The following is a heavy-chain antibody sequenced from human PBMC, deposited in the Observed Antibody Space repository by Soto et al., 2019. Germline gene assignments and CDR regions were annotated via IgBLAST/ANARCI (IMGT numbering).Heavy chain of an antibody. CDR1: GGSISSYY. V-gene: IGHV4-59*01. CDR3: AREDSRWFDP. CDR2: IYYSGTT. J-gene: IGHJ5*02. Sequence: PSETLSLTCTVSGGSISSYYWSWIRQPPGKGLEWIGYIYYSGTTSYNPSLKSRVTISINTSKNQFSLKLSSVTAADTAVYYCAREDSRWFDPWGQGTLVTVSS.